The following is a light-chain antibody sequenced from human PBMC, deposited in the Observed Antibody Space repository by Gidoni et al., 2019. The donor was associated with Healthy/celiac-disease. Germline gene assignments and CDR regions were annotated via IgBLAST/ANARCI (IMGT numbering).Light chain of an antibody. Sequence: DTQMTQSPSSRSATVGHRVHIPSRASQGISNYLAWYQQKPGKVPKLLIYAASTLQSGDPSRFSGSGSGTDFTLRVSSLQPEDVATYYCQGGFTFGPGTRVDIK. CDR1: QGISNY. CDR3: QGGFT. V-gene: IGKV1-27*01. J-gene: IGKJ3*01. CDR2: AAS.